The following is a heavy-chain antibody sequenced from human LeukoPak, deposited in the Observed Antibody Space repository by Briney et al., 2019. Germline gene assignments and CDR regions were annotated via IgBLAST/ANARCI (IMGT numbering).Heavy chain of an antibody. J-gene: IGHJ4*02. D-gene: IGHD2-2*01. CDR1: GFTFSSYA. Sequence: PGGSLRLSCAASGFTFSSYAMSWVRQAPGKGLEWVSAISGSGGSTYYADSVKGRFTISRDNSKNTLYLQMNSLRAEDTAVYYCARVKKIVVVPAAIIWDYWGQGTLVTVSS. CDR2: ISGSGGST. V-gene: IGHV3-23*01. CDR3: ARVKKIVVVPAAIIWDY.